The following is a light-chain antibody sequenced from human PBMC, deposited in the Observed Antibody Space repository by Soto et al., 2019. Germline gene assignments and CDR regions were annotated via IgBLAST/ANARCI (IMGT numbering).Light chain of an antibody. CDR3: QQYTSYGIYT. Sequence: GDRVTITCRASQRISSWLAWYQQKPGKAPKLLIYDASSLESWVPSRFSGSGSGTEFNLTISSLQPDDFATYYCQQYTSYGIYTFGQGTKLEIK. CDR1: QRISSW. J-gene: IGKJ2*01. CDR2: DAS. V-gene: IGKV1-5*01.